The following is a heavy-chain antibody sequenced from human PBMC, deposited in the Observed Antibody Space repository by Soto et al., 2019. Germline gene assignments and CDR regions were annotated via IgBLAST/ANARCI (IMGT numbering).Heavy chain of an antibody. Sequence: SETLSLSCTAAGGYMGAFYWNWLRPPPGKGLEYIGYIYYSGSTNYNPSLESRLTISADTSKNQFSLKLTSVTAADTAVYYCAGDQGKKLRWVCWGQGTLVTVSS. CDR3: AGDQGKKLRWVC. D-gene: IGHD4-17*01. CDR1: GGYMGAFY. CDR2: IYYSGST. J-gene: IGHJ4*02. V-gene: IGHV4-59*12.